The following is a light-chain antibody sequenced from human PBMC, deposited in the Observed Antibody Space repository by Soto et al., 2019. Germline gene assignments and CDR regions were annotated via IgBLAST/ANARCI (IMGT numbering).Light chain of an antibody. Sequence: EIVLTQSPCTLSLSPGERATLSCRASQSVSNNYLAWYQQKPGQAPRLLIYGASNRATGIPDRFSGSGSGTDFTLTISRLEPEDFAVYYCQQYGSSPSLTFGGGTKVDIK. CDR1: QSVSNNY. J-gene: IGKJ4*01. V-gene: IGKV3-20*01. CDR3: QQYGSSPSLT. CDR2: GAS.